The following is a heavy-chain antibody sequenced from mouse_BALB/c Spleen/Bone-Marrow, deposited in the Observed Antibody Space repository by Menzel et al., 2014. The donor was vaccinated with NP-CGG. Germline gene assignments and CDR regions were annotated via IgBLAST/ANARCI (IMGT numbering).Heavy chain of an antibody. CDR3: ARGYDEGFAY. Sequence: VQLKESGAELVKPGASVKLSCTASGFNIKDTYMHWVKQRPEQGLEWIGRIDPANGNTKYDPKFQGKATITADTSSNTAYLQLSSLTSEDTAVYYCARGYDEGFAYWGQGTLVTVSA. CDR1: GFNIKDTY. CDR2: IDPANGNT. V-gene: IGHV14-3*02. J-gene: IGHJ3*01. D-gene: IGHD2-14*01.